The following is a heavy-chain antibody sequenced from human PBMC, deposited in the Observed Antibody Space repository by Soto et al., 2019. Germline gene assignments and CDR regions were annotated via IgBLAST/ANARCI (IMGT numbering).Heavy chain of an antibody. D-gene: IGHD6-19*01. Sequence: SETLSLTCTVSGVSISSSSYYWGWIRQPPGKGLEWIGEIYHSGSTNYNPSLKSRVTISVDKSKNQFSLKLSSVTAADTAVYYCARERQWLVQGSYYYYGMDVWGQGTTVTVSS. J-gene: IGHJ6*02. CDR3: ARERQWLVQGSYYYYGMDV. CDR2: IYHSGST. CDR1: GVSISSSSYY. V-gene: IGHV4-39*07.